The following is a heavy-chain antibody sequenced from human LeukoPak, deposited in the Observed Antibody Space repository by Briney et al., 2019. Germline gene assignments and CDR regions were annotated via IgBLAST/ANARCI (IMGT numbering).Heavy chain of an antibody. D-gene: IGHD3-22*01. J-gene: IGHJ4*02. CDR3: ARQHYDRTFDY. CDR2: IYHSGTT. Sequence: SETLSLTCTVSGYSISSGYYWGWVRQPPGKGLEWIVSIYHSGTTYYNPSLKSRVTISVDTSKNQFSLKLSSVTAADTAVYYCARQHYDRTFDYWGQGTLVTVSS. CDR1: GYSISSGYY. V-gene: IGHV4-38-2*02.